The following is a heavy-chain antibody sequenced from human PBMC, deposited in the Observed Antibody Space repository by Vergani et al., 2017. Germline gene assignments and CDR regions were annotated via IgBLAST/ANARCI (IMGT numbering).Heavy chain of an antibody. CDR1: GGSFSGYY. CDR2: INHSGST. CDR3: ARDSSPEGWDSSGYPYYYYGMDV. Sequence: QVQLQQWGAGLLKPSETLSLTCAVYGGSFSGYYWSWIRQPPGKGLEWIGEINHSGSTNYNPSLKSRVTISVDTSKNQFSLKLSSVTAADTAVYYCARDSSPEGWDSSGYPYYYYGMDVWGQGTTVTVSS. J-gene: IGHJ6*02. V-gene: IGHV4-34*01. D-gene: IGHD3-22*01.